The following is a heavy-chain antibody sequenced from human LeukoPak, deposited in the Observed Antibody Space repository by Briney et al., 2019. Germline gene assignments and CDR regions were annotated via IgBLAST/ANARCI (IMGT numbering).Heavy chain of an antibody. D-gene: IGHD7-27*01. CDR1: GFTFSSYS. J-gene: IGHJ3*02. CDR3: AKDITEKLGIGGAFDI. CDR2: ISSSSSYI. V-gene: IGHV3-21*04. Sequence: GGSLRLSCAASGFTFSSYSMNWVRQAPGKGLEWVSSISSSSSYIYYADSVKGRFTISRDNAKNSLYLQMNSLRAEDTALYYCAKDITEKLGIGGAFDIWGQGTMVTVSS.